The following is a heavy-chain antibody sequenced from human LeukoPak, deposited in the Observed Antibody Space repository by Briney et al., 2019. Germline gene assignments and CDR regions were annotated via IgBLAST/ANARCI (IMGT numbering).Heavy chain of an antibody. Sequence: PEGSLRLSCAASGFTFSSYAMSWVRQAPGKGLEWVSAISGSGGSTYYADSVKGRFTISRDNSKNTLYLQMNSLRAEDTAVYYCASLINIVVVIAILLAWFDPWGQGTLVTVSS. CDR3: ASLINIVVVIAILLAWFDP. CDR1: GFTFSSYA. CDR2: ISGSGGST. J-gene: IGHJ5*02. D-gene: IGHD2-21*01. V-gene: IGHV3-23*01.